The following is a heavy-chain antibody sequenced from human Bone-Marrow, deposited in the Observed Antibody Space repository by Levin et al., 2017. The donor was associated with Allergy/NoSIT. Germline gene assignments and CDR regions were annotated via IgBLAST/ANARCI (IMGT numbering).Heavy chain of an antibody. CDR3: ARDIGYEATFYGLDV. D-gene: IGHD5-12*01. Sequence: LSLPCAASGFTFPSYGMHWVRQAPGKGLEWVAVIWYSGSRQYYGESVKGRFTISRDSSKNTLFLQMNNLTVEDTAVYFCARDIGYEATFYGLDVWGQGTTVTVSS. V-gene: IGHV3-33*01. CDR1: GFTFPSYG. J-gene: IGHJ6*02. CDR2: IWYSGSRQ.